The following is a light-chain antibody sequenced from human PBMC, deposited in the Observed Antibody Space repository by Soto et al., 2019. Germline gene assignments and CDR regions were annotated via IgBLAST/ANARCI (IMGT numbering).Light chain of an antibody. CDR3: SAHTTTTTVYV. V-gene: IGLV2-14*01. Sequence: QSVLTQPASVSGSPGQSITISCTGTSSDVASSNYVSWYQQQPGQAPKLMIYEVNNRPSGVSDRFSGSKSGNTASLTISGLQAEDEADYYCSAHTTTTTVYVFXTGTKVTVL. J-gene: IGLJ1*01. CDR1: SSDVASSNY. CDR2: EVN.